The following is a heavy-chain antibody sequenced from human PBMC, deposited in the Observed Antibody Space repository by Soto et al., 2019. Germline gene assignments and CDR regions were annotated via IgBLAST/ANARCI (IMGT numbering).Heavy chain of an antibody. J-gene: IGHJ5*02. CDR2: IIPIFGTA. Sequence: QVQLVQSGAEVKKPGSSVKVSCKASGVTFSSYAISWVRQAPGQGLEWMGGIIPIFGTANYAQKFQGRVTITADESTSTAYMELSSLRSEDTAVYYCARVGVEMATLGWFDPWGQGTLVTVSS. CDR3: ARVGVEMATLGWFDP. D-gene: IGHD5-12*01. V-gene: IGHV1-69*01. CDR1: GVTFSSYA.